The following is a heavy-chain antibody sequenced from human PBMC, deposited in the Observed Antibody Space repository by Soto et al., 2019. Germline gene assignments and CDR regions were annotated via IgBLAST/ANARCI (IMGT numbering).Heavy chain of an antibody. CDR1: GYTFTSYD. CDR2: MNPNSGNT. V-gene: IGHV1-8*01. J-gene: IGHJ4*02. D-gene: IGHD4-17*01. Sequence: QVQLVQSGAEVKKPGASVKVSCKASGYTFTSYDINWVRQATGQGLEWMGWMNPNSGNTGYAQKFQGRVTMTRNTSISTAYMELSSLRSEDTAVYYCARVSRDLYGDDHKYFDYWGQGTLVTVSS. CDR3: ARVSRDLYGDDHKYFDY.